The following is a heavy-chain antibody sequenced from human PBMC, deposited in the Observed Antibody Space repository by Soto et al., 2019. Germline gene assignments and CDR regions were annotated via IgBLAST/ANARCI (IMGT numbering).Heavy chain of an antibody. J-gene: IGHJ5*02. CDR1: GYTFTSYG. V-gene: IGHV1-18*04. Sequence: QVQLVQSGAEVKKPGASVKVSCKASGYTFTSYGTSWVRQAPGQGLDWMGWISAYNGNTNYAQKLQGRVTMTTDTSTSTDYMELRSLRSDDTAVYYCARGSLGIAAAGTWCDPWGQGTLVTVSS. D-gene: IGHD6-13*01. CDR3: ARGSLGIAAAGTWCDP. CDR2: ISAYNGNT.